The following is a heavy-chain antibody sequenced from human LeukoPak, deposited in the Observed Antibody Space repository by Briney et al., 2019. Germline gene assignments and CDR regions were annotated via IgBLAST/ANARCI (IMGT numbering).Heavy chain of an antibody. CDR3: ARDYNYDFWSGYYRVLLGY. D-gene: IGHD3-3*01. J-gene: IGHJ4*02. CDR2: IYSGGST. Sequence: GGSLTLSCAASGFTVSSNYMSWVRQAPGKGLEWVSVIYSGGSTYYADSVKGRFTISRDNSKNTLYLQMDSLRAEDTAVYYCARDYNYDFWSGYYRVLLGYWGQGTLVTVSS. CDR1: GFTVSSNY. V-gene: IGHV3-66*02.